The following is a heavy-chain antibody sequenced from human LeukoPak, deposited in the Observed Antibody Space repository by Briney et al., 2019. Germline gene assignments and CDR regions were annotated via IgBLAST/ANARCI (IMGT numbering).Heavy chain of an antibody. CDR3: ARWSEQWLALDY. V-gene: IGHV1-58*02. J-gene: IGHJ4*02. D-gene: IGHD6-19*01. Sequence: SVKVSCKASGFTFTSSAMQWVRQARGQRLEWIGWIVVGSGNTNYAQKLQGRVTMTTDTSTSTAYMELRSLRSDDTAVYYCARWSEQWLALDYWGQGTLVTVSS. CDR2: IVVGSGNT. CDR1: GFTFTSSA.